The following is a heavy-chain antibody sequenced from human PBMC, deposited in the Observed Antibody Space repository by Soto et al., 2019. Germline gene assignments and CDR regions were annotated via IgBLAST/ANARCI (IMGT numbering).Heavy chain of an antibody. CDR1: GGSISSGGYY. J-gene: IGHJ3*02. Sequence: PSETLSLTCTVSGGSISSGGYYWSWIRQHPGKGLEWIGYIYYSGSTYYNPSLKSRVTISVDTSKNQFSLKLSSVTAADTAVYHCARDGVDLWAFDIWGQGTMVTVSS. CDR3: ARDGVDLWAFDI. CDR2: IYYSGST. D-gene: IGHD2-8*01. V-gene: IGHV4-31*03.